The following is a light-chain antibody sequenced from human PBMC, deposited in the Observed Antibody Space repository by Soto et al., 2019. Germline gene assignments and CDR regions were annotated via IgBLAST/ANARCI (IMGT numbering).Light chain of an antibody. CDR2: EVT. CDR1: SSDVGSYDY. CDR3: SSHTSVNTRV. V-gene: IGLV2-14*01. Sequence: QAVLTQPASVSGSPGQSIAISCTGTSSDVGSYDYVSWYQQHPDKAPKLMIYEVTQRPSGVSNRYAGSKSGNTASLPISGLQAEDEADYYCSSHTSVNTRVFGTGTKVTVL. J-gene: IGLJ1*01.